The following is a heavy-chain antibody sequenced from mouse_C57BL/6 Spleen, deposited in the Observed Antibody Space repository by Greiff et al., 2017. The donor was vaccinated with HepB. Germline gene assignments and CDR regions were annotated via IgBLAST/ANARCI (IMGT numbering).Heavy chain of an antibody. CDR3: TVGLLRYFDY. V-gene: IGHV1-15*01. D-gene: IGHD2-3*01. CDR2: IDPETGGT. CDR1: GYTFTDYE. J-gene: IGHJ2*01. Sequence: VQLQQSGAELVRPGASVTLSCKASGYTFTDYEMHWVKQTPVHGLEWIGAIDPETGGTAYNQKFKGKAILTADKSSSTAYMELRSLTSEDSAVYYCTVGLLRYFDYWGQGTTLTVSS.